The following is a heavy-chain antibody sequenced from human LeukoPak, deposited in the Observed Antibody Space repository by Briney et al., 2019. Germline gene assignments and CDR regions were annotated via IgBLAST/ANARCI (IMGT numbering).Heavy chain of an antibody. V-gene: IGHV3-21*01. CDR2: ISSSSSYI. D-gene: IGHD4-23*01. Sequence: GGSLRLSCAASGFTFSSYSMNWVRQAPGKGLEWVSSISSSSSYIYYADSVKGRFTISRDNAKNSLYLQMNSLRAEDTAVYYCARADGGNIRFDYWGQGTLVTVSS. CDR3: ARADGGNIRFDY. CDR1: GFTFSSYS. J-gene: IGHJ4*02.